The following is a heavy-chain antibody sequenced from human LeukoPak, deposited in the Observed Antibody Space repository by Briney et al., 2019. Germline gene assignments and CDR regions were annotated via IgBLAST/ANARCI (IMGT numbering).Heavy chain of an antibody. CDR3: ARHPADILTGYSFDP. CDR1: GGSFSGYY. Sequence: TSETLSLTCAVYGGSFSGYYWSWIRQPPGKGLGWIGYIYYSGSTNYNPSLKSRVTISVDTSKNQFSLKLSSVTAADTAVYYCARHPADILTGYSFDPWGQGTLVTVSS. J-gene: IGHJ5*02. D-gene: IGHD3-9*01. CDR2: IYYSGST. V-gene: IGHV4-59*08.